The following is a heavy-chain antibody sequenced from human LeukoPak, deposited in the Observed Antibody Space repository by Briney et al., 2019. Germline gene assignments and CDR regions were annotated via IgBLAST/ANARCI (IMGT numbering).Heavy chain of an antibody. J-gene: IGHJ4*02. Sequence: GGSLRLSCAASGLTVSSNYMSWVRQAPGKGLEWVSVIYSGGSTYYADSVKGRFTISRDNSNNTLYLQMNNLRAEDTAVYYCVRESRRRWFGEGYFGYWGQGTLVTVSS. CDR1: GLTVSSNY. D-gene: IGHD3-10*01. CDR3: VRESRRRWFGEGYFGY. V-gene: IGHV3-53*01. CDR2: IYSGGST.